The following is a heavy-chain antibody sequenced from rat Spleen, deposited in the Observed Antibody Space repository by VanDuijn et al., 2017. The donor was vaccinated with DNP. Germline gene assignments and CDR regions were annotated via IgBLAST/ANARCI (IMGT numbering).Heavy chain of an antibody. CDR3: ARPGGRTTLYAMDA. CDR1: GFTFSDYY. J-gene: IGHJ4*01. Sequence: EVQLVESGGGLVQPGRSLKLSCAASGFTFSDYYMAWVRQAPKKGLEWVASISYEGSSTYYGDSVKGRFTISRDNAKSTLYLQMNSLRSEDTATYYCARPGGRTTLYAMDAWGQGTSVTVSS. CDR2: ISYEGSST. D-gene: IGHD1-4*01. V-gene: IGHV5-22*01.